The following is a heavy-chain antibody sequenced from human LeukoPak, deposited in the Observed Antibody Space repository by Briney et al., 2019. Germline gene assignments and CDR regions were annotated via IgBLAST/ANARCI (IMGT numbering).Heavy chain of an antibody. Sequence: SETLTLTCTVSGGSISSYYWSWFRQPAGKGLEWIGRSYTSGSTNYNPSLKSRVTMSVDTSKNQFSLKLSSVTAADTAVYYCARDLYCSRTSCYSGYYYGMDVWDQGTTVTVSS. J-gene: IGHJ6*02. CDR1: GGSISSYY. CDR3: ARDLYCSRTSCYSGYYYGMDV. V-gene: IGHV4-4*07. D-gene: IGHD2-2*01. CDR2: SYTSGST.